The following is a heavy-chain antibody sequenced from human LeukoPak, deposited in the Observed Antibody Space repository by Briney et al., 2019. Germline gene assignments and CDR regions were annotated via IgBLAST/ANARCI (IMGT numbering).Heavy chain of an antibody. Sequence: RASVKVSCKASGYTFSAYYMHWVRQAPGQGPEWMGWINPNSGGTNYAQKFQGRVTMTRDTSISTAYMELTRLRSDDTAVYYCAREGQLVGPTPEVHYYCMDFWGQGTTVTVSS. CDR2: INPNSGGT. CDR1: GYTFSAYY. CDR3: AREGQLVGPTPEVHYYCMDF. D-gene: IGHD1-26*01. V-gene: IGHV1-2*02. J-gene: IGHJ6*02.